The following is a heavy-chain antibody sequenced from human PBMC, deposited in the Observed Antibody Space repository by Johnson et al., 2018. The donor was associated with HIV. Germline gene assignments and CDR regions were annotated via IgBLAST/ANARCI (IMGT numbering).Heavy chain of an antibody. J-gene: IGHJ3*02. CDR1: GFTFSNYW. V-gene: IGHV3-9*01. CDR2: ISWNSDNI. CDR3: AKARVRYSSDVDALDI. D-gene: IGHD6-19*01. Sequence: VQLVESGGGVVQPGGSLRLSCVASGFTFSNYWMHWVRQAPGKGLEWVSGISWNSDNIAYADSVRGRFTIARDNAKNSLHLQMNSLRAEDTAFYYCAKARVRYSSDVDALDIWGQGTMVTVSS.